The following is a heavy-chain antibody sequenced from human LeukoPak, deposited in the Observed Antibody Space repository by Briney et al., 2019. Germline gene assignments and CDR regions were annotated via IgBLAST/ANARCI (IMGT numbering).Heavy chain of an antibody. D-gene: IGHD3-22*01. CDR3: ARDPYYHDNRGYRNNWCDP. V-gene: IGHV1-46*01. J-gene: IGHJ5*02. CDR2: INPTGGST. CDR1: GYTFTSYH. Sequence: ASVKVSCKASGYTFTSYHMHWVRLAPGQGLEWLGLINPTGGSTTYAQKFQGRITMTRDMSTSTVSMELSSLRSDDTAVYYCARDPYYHDNRGYRNNWCDPWGQGTLVTVSS.